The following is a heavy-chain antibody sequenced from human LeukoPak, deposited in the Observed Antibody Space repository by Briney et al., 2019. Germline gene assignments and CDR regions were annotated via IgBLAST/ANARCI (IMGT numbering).Heavy chain of an antibody. CDR2: IRYDGSSE. CDR1: GFTFSDYG. D-gene: IGHD2-21*02. J-gene: IGHJ5*02. Sequence: GGSLRLPCVASGFTFSDYGIHWVRQAPGTGLEWVAFIRYDGSSEYYADSVKGRFTISRDNSKNTLYLQINSLRPEDAAVYYCAKGVTGTAPTNWFDPWGQGTLVTVSS. CDR3: AKGVTGTAPTNWFDP. V-gene: IGHV3-30*02.